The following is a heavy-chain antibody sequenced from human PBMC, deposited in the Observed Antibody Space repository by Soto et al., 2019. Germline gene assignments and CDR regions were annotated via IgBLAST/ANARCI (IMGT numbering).Heavy chain of an antibody. Sequence: SETLSLTCTVSGGSISSYYWTWVRQSPGKGLEWIGYVFSSGSTNYNPSLESRVTISLDTSKNQFSLKVISVTAADTAVYYCARRGKRSFYYYMDVWGKGTTVTVSS. CDR1: GGSISSYY. J-gene: IGHJ6*03. CDR2: VFSSGST. CDR3: ARRGKRSFYYYMDV. V-gene: IGHV4-59*08.